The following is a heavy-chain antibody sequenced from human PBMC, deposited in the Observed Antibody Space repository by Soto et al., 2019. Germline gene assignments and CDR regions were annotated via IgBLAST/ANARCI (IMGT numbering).Heavy chain of an antibody. V-gene: IGHV4-4*02. CDR2: IYHSGST. CDR3: ARRAATIKYYFDY. Sequence: SETLSLTCAVSSGSISSSNWWSWVRQPPGKGLEWIGEIYHSGSTNYNPSLKSRVTISVDKSKNQFSLKLSSVTAADTAVYYCARRAATIKYYFDYWGQGTLVTVSS. D-gene: IGHD5-12*01. CDR1: SGSISSSNW. J-gene: IGHJ4*02.